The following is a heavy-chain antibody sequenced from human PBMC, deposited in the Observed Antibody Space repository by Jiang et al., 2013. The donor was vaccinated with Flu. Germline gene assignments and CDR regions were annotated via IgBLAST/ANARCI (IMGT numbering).Heavy chain of an antibody. CDR1: GGSISSSNW. CDR2: SIIWGRP. D-gene: IGHD1-20*01. V-gene: IGHV4-4*02. J-gene: IGHJ4*02. Sequence: SLTCEVSGGSISSSNWWSWVRQPHGRDWSGLGTSIIWGRPTTTRPSKSRVTISVDKSKNHFSLKLTSVTAADTAVYYCARGGAVTATLHWGQGTLVTVSS. CDR3: ARGGAVTATLH.